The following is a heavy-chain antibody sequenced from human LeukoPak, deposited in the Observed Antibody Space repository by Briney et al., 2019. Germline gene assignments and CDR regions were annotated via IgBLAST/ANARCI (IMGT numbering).Heavy chain of an antibody. V-gene: IGHV4-59*08. J-gene: IGHJ3*02. CDR3: ARADLHGGNPFDAFDI. Sequence: SETLSLTCSVSAGSISGYYWSWIRQSPGKGLEWIGFIQYSGSTNYNPSLKSRATISIGPSKNQFSLRLTSVTAADTAIYYCARADLHGGNPFDAFDIWGQGTMITVSS. D-gene: IGHD2-15*01. CDR1: AGSISGYY. CDR2: IQYSGST.